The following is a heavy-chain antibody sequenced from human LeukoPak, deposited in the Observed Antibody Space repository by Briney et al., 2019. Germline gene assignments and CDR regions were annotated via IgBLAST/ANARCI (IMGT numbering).Heavy chain of an antibody. D-gene: IGHD6-13*01. CDR2: IYPGDSDT. CDR1: GYSFTNYW. Sequence: GGSLEISCQGSGYSFTNYWIGWVRQLPGKGLEWMGIIYPGDSDTRYSPSFRGQVTISADKSINTAYLQWSSLKASDTAMYYCARTGYTSRWAIDYWGQGTLVTVSS. CDR3: ARTGYTSRWAIDY. J-gene: IGHJ4*02. V-gene: IGHV5-51*01.